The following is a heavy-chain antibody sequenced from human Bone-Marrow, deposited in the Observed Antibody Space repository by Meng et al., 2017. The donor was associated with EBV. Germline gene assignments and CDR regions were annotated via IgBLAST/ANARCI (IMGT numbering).Heavy chain of an antibody. D-gene: IGHD3-3*01. Sequence: QVQRGESGSELKKPWASVRVSCKASGYTFTSYAMNWVPQAPGQGLEWMGWINTNTGNPTYAQGFTGRFVFSLDTSVSTAYLQISSLKAEDTAVYYCARDGPGICYWGQGTLVTASS. CDR2: INTNTGNP. V-gene: IGHV7-4-1*02. J-gene: IGHJ4*02. CDR1: GYTFTSYA. CDR3: ARDGPGICY.